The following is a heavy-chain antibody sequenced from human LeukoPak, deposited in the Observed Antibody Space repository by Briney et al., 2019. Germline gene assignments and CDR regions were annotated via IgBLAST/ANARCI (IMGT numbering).Heavy chain of an antibody. V-gene: IGHV3-30*02. Sequence: GGSLRLTCAASGFTFSGYGMHWVRQAPGKGLEWVAFIRYDGSNKYYADSVKGRFTISRDNSKNTLYLQMNSLRAEDTAVYYCAKEPSASYLYWGQGTVVTLSS. CDR1: GFTFSGYG. D-gene: IGHD3-16*02. CDR2: IRYDGSNK. J-gene: IGHJ1*01. CDR3: AKEPSASYLY.